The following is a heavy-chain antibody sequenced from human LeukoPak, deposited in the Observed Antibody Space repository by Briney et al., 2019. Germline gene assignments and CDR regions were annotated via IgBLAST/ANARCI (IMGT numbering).Heavy chain of an antibody. J-gene: IGHJ4*02. CDR1: GLTFSSYW. Sequence: GGSLRLSCAASGLTFSSYWMSWVRQAPGKGLEWVANIKQDGSEKYYVDSVKGRFTISRDNAKNSLYLQMNSLRAEDTAVYYCARGAMVVFDYWGQGTLVTVSS. V-gene: IGHV3-7*01. D-gene: IGHD5-18*01. CDR3: ARGAMVVFDY. CDR2: IKQDGSEK.